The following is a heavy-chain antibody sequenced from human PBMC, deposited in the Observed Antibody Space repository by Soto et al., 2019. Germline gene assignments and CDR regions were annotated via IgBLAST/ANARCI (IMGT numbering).Heavy chain of an antibody. Sequence: PGGSLRLSCAASGFAFNTYNMHWGRQAPGKGLEFVSGISPNGGNTYYLDSVKGRFTISRDNSNDTLYLQMASLRAADMALYYCVRVPLGTSCYDYWGRGTLVTVSS. CDR3: VRVPLGTSCYDY. CDR1: GFAFNTYN. D-gene: IGHD6-13*01. V-gene: IGHV3-64*02. CDR2: ISPNGGNT. J-gene: IGHJ4*02.